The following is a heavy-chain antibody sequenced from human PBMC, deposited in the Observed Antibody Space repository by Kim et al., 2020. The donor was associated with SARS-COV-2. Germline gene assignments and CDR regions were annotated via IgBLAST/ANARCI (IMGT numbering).Heavy chain of an antibody. CDR1: GFTFSSYA. J-gene: IGHJ5*02. D-gene: IGHD3-10*01. Sequence: GGSLRLSCAASGFTFSSYAMHWVRQAPGKGLEWVAVISYDGSNKYYADSVKGRFTISRDNSKNTLYLQMNSLRAEDTAVYYCARVEENDYGSGSFFPYNWFDTWGQRTLVTVSS. CDR3: ARVEENDYGSGSFFPYNWFDT. V-gene: IGHV3-30*04. CDR2: ISYDGSNK.